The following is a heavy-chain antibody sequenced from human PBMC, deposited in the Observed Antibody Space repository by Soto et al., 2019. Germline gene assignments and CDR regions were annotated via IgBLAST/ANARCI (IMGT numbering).Heavy chain of an antibody. CDR3: AILSN. Sequence: GWSLRLSCASSVFTVISNYMNWVRQALGKGLEWLSIIYSDGTTHYADSVKGRFTISRDNFKNTLYLQMNNLRAEDTAVYYCAILSNWGQGTLVTVSS. CDR1: VFTVISNY. CDR2: IYSDGTT. V-gene: IGHV3-53*01. J-gene: IGHJ4*02. D-gene: IGHD6-6*01.